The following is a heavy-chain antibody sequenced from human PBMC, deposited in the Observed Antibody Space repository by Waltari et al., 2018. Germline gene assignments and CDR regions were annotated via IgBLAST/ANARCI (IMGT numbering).Heavy chain of an antibody. V-gene: IGHV1-69*01. D-gene: IGHD6-19*01. J-gene: IGHJ4*02. Sequence: QVQLVQSGAEVKKPGSSVKVSCKASGGTFSSYAISWVRQAPGQGLEWMGGIIPIFGTANYAQKFQGRVTITADESTSTAYMELSSLRSEDTAVYYCARVNRLVKQWLPQYYFDYWGQGTLVTVSS. CDR3: ARVNRLVKQWLPQYYFDY. CDR1: GGTFSSYA. CDR2: IIPIFGTA.